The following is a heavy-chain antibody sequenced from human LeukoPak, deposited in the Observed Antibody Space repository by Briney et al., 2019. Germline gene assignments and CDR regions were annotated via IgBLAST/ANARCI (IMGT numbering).Heavy chain of an antibody. CDR2: MNPTSGGT. J-gene: IGHJ4*02. V-gene: IGHV1-2*02. Sequence: ASVKVSCKASGYTFTGYYIHWVRQAPGQGPEWMGLMNPTSGGTEYTQKFQGRVSMTRDTSTSTAYMELSSLRSEDTAVYYCAREWTDYGDYFIRVPDYWGQGTLVTVSS. D-gene: IGHD4-17*01. CDR3: AREWTDYGDYFIRVPDY. CDR1: GYTFTGYY.